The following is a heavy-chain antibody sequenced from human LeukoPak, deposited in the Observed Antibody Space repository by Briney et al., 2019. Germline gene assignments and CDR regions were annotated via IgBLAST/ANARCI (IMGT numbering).Heavy chain of an antibody. J-gene: IGHJ3*02. CDR2: IYYSGST. CDR1: GGSISSSSYY. Sequence: SETLSLTCTVSGGSISSSSYYWGWIRQPPGKGLERIGSIYYSGSTYYHPSLKSRFTISVDTSKNQFSPKLSSVTAADTAVYYCARSIAMTTADHDAFDIWGQGTMVTVSS. CDR3: ARSIAMTTADHDAFDI. D-gene: IGHD4-11*01. V-gene: IGHV4-39*07.